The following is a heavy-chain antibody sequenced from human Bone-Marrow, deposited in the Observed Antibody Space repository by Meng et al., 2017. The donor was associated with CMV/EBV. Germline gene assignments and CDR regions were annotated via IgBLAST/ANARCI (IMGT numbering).Heavy chain of an antibody. Sequence: GGSLRLSCAASGFIFSSFNMNWVRQAPGKGLEWVSSISARSSYIYYADSVKGRVTISRDNPKDCLYLQMNSLRVEDTVTYFCARGDTVVFTKGLSAIDYWGQGTLVTVSS. J-gene: IGHJ4*02. CDR2: ISARSSYI. CDR1: GFIFSSFN. V-gene: IGHV3-21*01. CDR3: ARGDTVVFTKGLSAIDY. D-gene: IGHD5-18*01.